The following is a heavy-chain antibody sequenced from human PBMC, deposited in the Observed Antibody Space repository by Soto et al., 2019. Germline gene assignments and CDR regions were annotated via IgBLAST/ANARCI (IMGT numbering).Heavy chain of an antibody. Sequence: QVQLQESGPGLVKPSETLSLTCTVSGGSISNYYWSWIRQPAGKGLEWIGRIYTSGSTDYNPSLKSRVTISIDTSKNQFSLKVTSMTAADTAVYYCARERREEIHDGYDIDYRGQGTLVTVSS. J-gene: IGHJ4*02. D-gene: IGHD5-12*01. V-gene: IGHV4-4*07. CDR2: IYTSGST. CDR3: ARERREEIHDGYDIDY. CDR1: GGSISNYY.